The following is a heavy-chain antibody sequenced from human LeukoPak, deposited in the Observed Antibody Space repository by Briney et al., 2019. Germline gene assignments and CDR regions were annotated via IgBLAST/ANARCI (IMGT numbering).Heavy chain of an antibody. CDR2: IRDRGGST. J-gene: IGHJ4*02. D-gene: IGHD1-26*01. CDR3: VKDTVKGSYSVFDY. V-gene: IGHV3-23*01. Sequence: GGSLRLSCAASGFTFSSYAMSWVRQAPGKGLEWVSAIRDRGGSTYYADSVKGRFTISRDNSKNTLYLQMNSLRAEDTAVYYCVKDTVKGSYSVFDYWGQGTLVTVSS. CDR1: GFTFSSYA.